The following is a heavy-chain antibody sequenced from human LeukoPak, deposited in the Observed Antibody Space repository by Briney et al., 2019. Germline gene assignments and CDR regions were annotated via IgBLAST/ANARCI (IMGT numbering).Heavy chain of an antibody. CDR1: GFTFSSYA. J-gene: IGHJ4*02. V-gene: IGHV3-23*01. Sequence: GGSLRLSCAASGFTFSSYAMSWVRQAPGKGLEWVSAITSSGGSTYYADSVKGRFTISRDNSKNTLYLQMNSLRAEDTAVYYCARDLRVYSSGWYCGYWGQGTLVTVSS. D-gene: IGHD6-19*01. CDR3: ARDLRVYSSGWYCGY. CDR2: ITSSGGST.